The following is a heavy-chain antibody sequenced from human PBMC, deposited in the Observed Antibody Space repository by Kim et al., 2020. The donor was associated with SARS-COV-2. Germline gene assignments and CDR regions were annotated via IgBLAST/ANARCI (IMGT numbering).Heavy chain of an antibody. CDR3: AKDRRPALAGPPGEDF. J-gene: IGHJ4*02. V-gene: IGHV3-23*01. D-gene: IGHD6-19*01. Sequence: DSVKGRFTISRDNSKNMLYLQMNSLRVDDTAVYYCAKDRRPALAGPPGEDFWGQGTLVTVSS.